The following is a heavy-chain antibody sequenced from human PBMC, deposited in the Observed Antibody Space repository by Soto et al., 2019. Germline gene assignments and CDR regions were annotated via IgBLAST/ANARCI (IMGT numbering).Heavy chain of an antibody. J-gene: IGHJ4*02. D-gene: IGHD3-9*01. CDR1: GFTFSSYA. V-gene: IGHV3-23*01. Sequence: GGSLTLSCAASGFTFSSYAMSWVRQAPGKGLEWVSAISGSGGSTYYADSVKGRFTISRDNSKNTLYLQMNSLRAEDTAVYYCAKGLTYYDILTGQNFDYWGQGTLVTVSS. CDR2: ISGSGGST. CDR3: AKGLTYYDILTGQNFDY.